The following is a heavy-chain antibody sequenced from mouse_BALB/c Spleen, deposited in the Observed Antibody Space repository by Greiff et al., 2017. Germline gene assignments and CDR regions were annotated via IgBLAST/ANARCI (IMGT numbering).Heavy chain of an antibody. CDR1: GFSLTSYG. V-gene: IGHV2-2*02. J-gene: IGHJ4*01. Sequence: VQRVESGPGLVQPSQSLSITCTVSGFSLTSYGVHWVRQSPGKGLEWLGVIWSGGSTDYNAAFISRLSISKDNSKSQVFFKMNSLQANDTAIYYCARKPQLTDAMDYWGQGTSVTVSS. D-gene: IGHD4-1*01. CDR3: ARKPQLTDAMDY. CDR2: IWSGGST.